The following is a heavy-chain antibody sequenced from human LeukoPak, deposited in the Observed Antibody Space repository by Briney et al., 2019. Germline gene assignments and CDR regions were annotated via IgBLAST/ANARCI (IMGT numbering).Heavy chain of an antibody. D-gene: IGHD6-19*01. J-gene: IGHJ5*02. Sequence: GGSLRLSCAASGFTFSSYSMNWVRQAPGKGLEWVSYISSSSSTIYYADSVKGRFTISRDNAKNSLYLQMNGLRDEDTAVYYCARGQGGWYRNSGFDPWGQGTLVTVSS. CDR1: GFTFSSYS. CDR2: ISSSSSTI. V-gene: IGHV3-48*02. CDR3: ARGQGGWYRNSGFDP.